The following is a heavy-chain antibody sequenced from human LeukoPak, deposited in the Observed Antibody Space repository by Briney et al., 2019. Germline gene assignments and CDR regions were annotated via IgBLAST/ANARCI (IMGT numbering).Heavy chain of an antibody. CDR2: IYTSGST. J-gene: IGHJ4*02. CDR3: ARGPLVRGQNGFDY. CDR1: GGSISFYY. Sequence: SETLSLTCTVSGGSISFYYWSWIRQPAGKGLEWIGRIYTSGSTNYNPSLRSRVTMSVDTSKNQFSLKLSSVTAADTAVYYCARGPLVRGQNGFDYWGQGTLVTASS. V-gene: IGHV4-4*07. D-gene: IGHD3-10*01.